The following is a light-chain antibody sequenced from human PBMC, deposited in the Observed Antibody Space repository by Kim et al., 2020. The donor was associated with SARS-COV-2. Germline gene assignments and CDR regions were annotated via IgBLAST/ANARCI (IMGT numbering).Light chain of an antibody. V-gene: IGKV3-15*01. Sequence: SVSPVERVSLSCRASQFFSGNLAWYQQKPGQSPRLLIYGASTRATGIPARFSGSESGPEFTLTISSVQSEDLAVYFCQQSNNWPYTFGQGTKLEI. CDR2: GAS. CDR3: QQSNNWPYT. CDR1: QFFSGN. J-gene: IGKJ2*01.